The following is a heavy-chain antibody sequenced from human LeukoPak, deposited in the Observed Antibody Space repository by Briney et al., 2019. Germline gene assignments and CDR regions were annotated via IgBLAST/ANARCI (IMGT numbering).Heavy chain of an antibody. J-gene: IGHJ4*01. V-gene: IGHV3-74*01. Sequence: PGGSLRLSCVGSGFSLSDYWMHWVRQTPGKGRMWVSRITSDGSTTWYADSVKGRFTVSRDNAKNTLFLEMNSLRDEDTAVYYCAGDYIWGRLFWGQGTLVTVSS. D-gene: IGHD3-16*01. CDR3: AGDYIWGRLF. CDR1: GFSLSDYW. CDR2: ITSDGSTT.